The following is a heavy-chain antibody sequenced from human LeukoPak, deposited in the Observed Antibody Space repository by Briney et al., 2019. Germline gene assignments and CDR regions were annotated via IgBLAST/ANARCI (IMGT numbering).Heavy chain of an antibody. V-gene: IGHV3-21*01. Sequence: GGSLRLSCAASGFTFSSYIMNWVRQAPGKGREWVSSISSSSSYIYYADSVKGRFTISRDNAKNSLYLQMNSLRAEDTAVYYCAREGYYDSSGYYYDIFDSWGQGTLVTVSS. CDR3: AREGYYDSSGYYYDIFDS. D-gene: IGHD3-22*01. J-gene: IGHJ4*02. CDR1: GFTFSSYI. CDR2: ISSSSSYI.